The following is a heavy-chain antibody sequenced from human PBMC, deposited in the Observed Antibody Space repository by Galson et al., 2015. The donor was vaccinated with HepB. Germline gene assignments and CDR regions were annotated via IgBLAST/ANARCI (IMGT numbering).Heavy chain of an antibody. J-gene: IGHJ4*02. V-gene: IGHV1-69*06. CDR2: IIPFFGTT. CDR3: ATPAARGIFFHF. D-gene: IGHD3-10*01. CDR1: GGSFSSFG. Sequence: SVKVSCKASGGSFSSFGTSWVRQAPGQGPEWMGEIIPFFGTTNYAPKFQGRVTIIPDISTSTVYMEMSSLTSDDTAMYYCATPAARGIFFHFWGQGTVVTVSS.